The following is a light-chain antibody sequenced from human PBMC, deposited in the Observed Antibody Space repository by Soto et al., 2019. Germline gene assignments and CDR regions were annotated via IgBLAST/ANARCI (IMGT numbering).Light chain of an antibody. CDR3: QQYNPYFT. CDR1: QSVSSY. V-gene: IGKV3-11*01. J-gene: IGKJ5*01. Sequence: EIVLTQSPATLSLSPGERATLSCRASQSVSSYLAWYQQKRGQAPRLLIYDASNRATGIPARFSGSGSGTALTITIRSLEPEDFAVYYRQQYNPYFTFGQGTRLEI. CDR2: DAS.